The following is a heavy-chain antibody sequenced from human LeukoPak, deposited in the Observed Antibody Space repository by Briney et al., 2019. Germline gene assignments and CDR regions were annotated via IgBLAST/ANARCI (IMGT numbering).Heavy chain of an antibody. CDR2: IHSGGTT. D-gene: IGHD3-3*02. CDR3: ARDNGSGYTKGYEHYYYYLDV. J-gene: IGHJ6*03. Sequence: PSETLSLTCTVSGDSISDDYYTWMRQPAGKGLEWIGRIHSGGTTNYNPSLMSRVTLSIDKSKKHISLRLTSVTAADTALYYCARDNGSGYTKGYEHYYYYLDVWGKGTTVTVSS. CDR1: GDSISDDY. V-gene: IGHV4-4*07.